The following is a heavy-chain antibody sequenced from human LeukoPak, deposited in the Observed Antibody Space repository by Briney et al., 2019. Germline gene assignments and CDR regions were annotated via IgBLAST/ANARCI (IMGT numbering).Heavy chain of an antibody. J-gene: IGHJ4*02. CDR2: IIPILGIA. Sequence: VATVKRSCKGPGGTFSNYTISWGRQAPGQGLKLMRSIIPILGIANYAQKFQGRVTITADKSTSTAYMELSSLRSDDTDVYYCAREGSDYGDPHTQDYWGQGTLVIVPS. V-gene: IGHV1-69*04. CDR1: GGTFSNYT. CDR3: AREGSDYGDPHTQDY. D-gene: IGHD4-17*01.